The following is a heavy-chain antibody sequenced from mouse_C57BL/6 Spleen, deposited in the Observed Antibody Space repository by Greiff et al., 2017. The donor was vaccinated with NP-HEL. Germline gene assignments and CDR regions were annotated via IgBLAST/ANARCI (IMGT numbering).Heavy chain of an antibody. Sequence: QVQLQQSGAELVKPGASVKMSCKASGYTFTTYPIEWMKQNHGKSLEWIGNFHPYNDDTKYNDKFKGKATLTVEKSSSTVYMALSRLTSDDSAVYYCSRSAGRRDYAMDYWGQGTSVTVSS. J-gene: IGHJ4*01. V-gene: IGHV1-47*01. CDR2: FHPYNDDT. CDR3: SRSAGRRDYAMDY. CDR1: GYTFTTYP. D-gene: IGHD4-1*01.